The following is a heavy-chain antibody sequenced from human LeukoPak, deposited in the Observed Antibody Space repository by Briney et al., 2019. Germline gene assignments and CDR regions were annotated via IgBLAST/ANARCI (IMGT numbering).Heavy chain of an antibody. V-gene: IGHV3-7*05. CDR2: IRHDGSEK. CDR3: ARARMTTRHFDY. Sequence: PGGYVRLSCAASGFTFSSYWMSWVRQAPGKGLEWVANIRHDGSEKYYVDSVKGRFTISRDNAKNSLYLQMNSLRAEDTAVYYCARARMTTRHFDYWGQGTLVTVCS. J-gene: IGHJ4*02. CDR1: GFTFSSYW. D-gene: IGHD4-11*01.